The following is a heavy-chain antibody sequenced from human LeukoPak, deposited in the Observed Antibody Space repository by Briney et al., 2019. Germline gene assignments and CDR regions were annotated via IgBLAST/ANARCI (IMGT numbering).Heavy chain of an antibody. V-gene: IGHV3-23*01. J-gene: IGHJ3*02. CDR3: AKRVDGSGSPLVGAFDI. Sequence: GGSLRLSCAASGFTFSSYAMSWVRQAPGKGLEWVSAISGSGGGTYYADSVKGRFTISRDHSKNTLYLQMNSLRAEDTAVYYCAKRVDGSGSPLVGAFDIWGQGTMVTVSS. D-gene: IGHD3-10*01. CDR1: GFTFSSYA. CDR2: ISGSGGGT.